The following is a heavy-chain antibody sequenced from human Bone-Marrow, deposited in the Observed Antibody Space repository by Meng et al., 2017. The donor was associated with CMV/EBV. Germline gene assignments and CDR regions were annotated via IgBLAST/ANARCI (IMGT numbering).Heavy chain of an antibody. CDR3: VKAGGCSSSSGYKRLDY. Sequence: GGSLRLSCAASGFTFNSYAMNWVRQAPGKGLEWVSVIDVTHSTYYRDSVKGRFTISRDNSKNTLYLQMSSLSAEDTAVYHCVKAGGCSSSSGYKRLDYWGQGTLVTVSS. D-gene: IGHD2-2*02. CDR2: IDVTHST. J-gene: IGHJ4*02. CDR1: GFTFNSYA. V-gene: IGHV3-23*03.